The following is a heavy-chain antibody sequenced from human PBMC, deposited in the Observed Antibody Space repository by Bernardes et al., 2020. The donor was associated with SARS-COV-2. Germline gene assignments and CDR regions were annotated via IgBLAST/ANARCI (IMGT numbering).Heavy chain of an antibody. CDR2: ISAYNGNT. V-gene: IGHV1-18*04. Sequence: AAVQDSCKASGYTFTSYGISWVRQAPGQGLEWMGWISAYNGNTNYAQKLQGRVTMTTDTSTSTAYMELRSLRSDDTAVYYCARVAEYGPYAGYSSSWYLSDYYYYGMDVWGQGTTVTVAS. CDR3: ARVAEYGPYAGYSSSWYLSDYYYYGMDV. D-gene: IGHD6-13*01. J-gene: IGHJ6*02. CDR1: GYTFTSYG.